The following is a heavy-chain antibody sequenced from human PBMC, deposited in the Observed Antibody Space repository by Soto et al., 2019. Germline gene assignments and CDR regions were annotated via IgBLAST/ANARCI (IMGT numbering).Heavy chain of an antibody. J-gene: IGHJ6*02. Sequence: SLRLSCAASGFTFSSYAMSWVRQAPGKGLEWVSAISGSGGSTYYADSVKGRFTISRDNSKNTLYLQMNSLRAEDTAVYYCAKAQLNYYYYYYGMDVWGQGTTVTVSS. V-gene: IGHV3-23*01. CDR1: GFTFSSYA. CDR2: ISGSGGST. CDR3: AKAQLNYYYYYYGMDV.